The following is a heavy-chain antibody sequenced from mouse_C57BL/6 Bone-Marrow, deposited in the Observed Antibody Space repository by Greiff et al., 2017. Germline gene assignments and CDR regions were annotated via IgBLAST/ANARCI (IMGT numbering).Heavy chain of an antibody. CDR2: ILPGSGGT. D-gene: IGHD3-3*01. Sequence: VQLQESGAELMKPGASVKLSCKATGYTFTGYWIEWVKQRPGHGLEWIGEILPGSGGTNYNEKFKGKATFTADTSSNTAYMQLSSLTTGDSAIYYCARGRDVEGYWGQGTTLTVSS. V-gene: IGHV1-9*01. J-gene: IGHJ2*01. CDR1: GYTFTGYW. CDR3: ARGRDVEGY.